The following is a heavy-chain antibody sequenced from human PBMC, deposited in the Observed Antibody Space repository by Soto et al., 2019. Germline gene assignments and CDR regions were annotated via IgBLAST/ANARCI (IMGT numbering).Heavy chain of an antibody. CDR2: IIPIFGTA. J-gene: IGHJ6*02. V-gene: IGHV1-69*13. D-gene: IGHD2-15*01. Sequence: SVKVSCKASGGTFSSYAISWVRQAPGQGLEWMGGIIPIFGTANYAQKFLGRVTITADESTSTAYMELSSLRSEDTAVYYCARDPRYCSGGSCYSIWYYGMDVWGQGTTVTVSS. CDR1: GGTFSSYA. CDR3: ARDPRYCSGGSCYSIWYYGMDV.